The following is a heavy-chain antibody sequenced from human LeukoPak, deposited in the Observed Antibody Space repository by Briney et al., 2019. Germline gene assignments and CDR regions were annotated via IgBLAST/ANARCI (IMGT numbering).Heavy chain of an antibody. CDR3: AIPYKYSYGYDSPDY. CDR1: GYTFTGYY. D-gene: IGHD5-18*01. V-gene: IGHV1-2*02. Sequence: ASVKVSCKASGYTFTGYYMHWVRQAPGQGLEWMGWINPSSGGTNYAQKFQGRVTMTRDTSMSTAYMELSRLRSDDTAVYYCAIPYKYSYGYDSPDYWGQGTLVTVSS. J-gene: IGHJ4*02. CDR2: INPSSGGT.